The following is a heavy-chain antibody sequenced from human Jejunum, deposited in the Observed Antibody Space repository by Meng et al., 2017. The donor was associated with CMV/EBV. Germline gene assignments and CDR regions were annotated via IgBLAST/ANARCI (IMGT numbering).Heavy chain of an antibody. CDR2: IIPIFNIA. V-gene: IGHV1-69*17. J-gene: IGHJ6*02. D-gene: IGHD2-8*02. CDR3: ARASVLQYCTATNCPPPYYYGVDV. Sequence: WVRQAPGQGLEWMGGIIPIFNIANHAEKFQGRVTITADTSTSTAFMELSSLRSEDTAVYYCARASVLQYCTATNCPPPYYYGVDVWGQGTTVTVS.